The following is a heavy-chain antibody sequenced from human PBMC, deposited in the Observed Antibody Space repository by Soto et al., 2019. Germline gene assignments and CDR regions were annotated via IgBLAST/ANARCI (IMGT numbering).Heavy chain of an antibody. CDR2: IVVGSGNT. J-gene: IGHJ4*02. CDR3: AADLYSGSYGDY. CDR1: GFPFTSSA. V-gene: IGHV1-58*01. Sequence: ASVQVSCKSSGFPFTSSAVQWVRQARGQRLEWIGWIVVGSGNTNYAQKFQERVTITRDMSTSTAYMELSSLRSEDTAVYYCAADLYSGSYGDYWGQGTLVTVSS. D-gene: IGHD1-26*01.